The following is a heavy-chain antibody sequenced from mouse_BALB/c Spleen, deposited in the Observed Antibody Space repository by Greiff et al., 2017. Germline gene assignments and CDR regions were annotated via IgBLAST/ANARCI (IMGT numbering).Heavy chain of an antibody. J-gene: IGHJ3*01. CDR1: GYSITSGYY. D-gene: IGHD2-1*01. Sequence: DVKLQESGPGLVKPSQSLSLTCSVTGYSITSGYYWNWIRQFPGNKLEWMGYISYDGSNNYNPSLKNRISITRDTSKNQFFLKLNSVTTEDTATYYCARYGNYGGFAYWGQGTLVTVSA. V-gene: IGHV3-6*02. CDR2: ISYDGSN. CDR3: ARYGNYGGFAY.